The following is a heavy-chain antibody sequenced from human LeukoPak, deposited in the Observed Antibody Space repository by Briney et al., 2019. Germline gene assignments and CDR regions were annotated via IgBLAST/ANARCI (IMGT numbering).Heavy chain of an antibody. V-gene: IGHV4-34*01. Sequence: SETLSLTCAVYGGSFSGYYWSWIRQPPGKGLEWIGEINHSGSTNYNPSLKSRVTISVDTSKNQFSLKLSSVTAADTAVYYCARGSGPLDYWGQGTLVTVSS. CDR2: INHSGST. CDR1: GGSFSGYY. CDR3: ARGSGPLDY. J-gene: IGHJ4*02.